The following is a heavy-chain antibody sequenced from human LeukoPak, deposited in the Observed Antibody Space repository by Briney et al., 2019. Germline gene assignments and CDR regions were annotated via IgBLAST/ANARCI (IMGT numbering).Heavy chain of an antibody. CDR2: INADEDRA. D-gene: IGHD3-10*01. CDR1: GFTFSDYW. Sequence: PGGSLRLSCAASGFTFSDYWMHWVRQAPGKGLVWVSHINADEDRAAYADSVKGRFTISRDNAKNSLYLQINSLRAEDTAVYYCAREEGYYYGSGSYYYYGLDVWGQGTTVTVSS. CDR3: AREEGYYYGSGSYYYYGLDV. V-gene: IGHV3-74*01. J-gene: IGHJ6*02.